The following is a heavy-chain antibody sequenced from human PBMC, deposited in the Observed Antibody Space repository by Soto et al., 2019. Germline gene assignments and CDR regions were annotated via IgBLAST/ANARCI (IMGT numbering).Heavy chain of an antibody. CDR2: ISASNGDT. D-gene: IGHD3-10*01. J-gene: IGHJ6*03. CDR3: ARMVRGSKVDSYYCMDV. V-gene: IGHV1-18*04. Sequence: QVELVQSGVEVKKPGASVKVSCKASGYTFTNHGLSWVRQAPGQGLEWMGWISASNGDTNYAQKFLGRVTVTTDTYTSTGYMGLRRLKSEDTAVYYCARMVRGSKVDSYYCMDVWGKGTTVIVSS. CDR1: GYTFTNHG.